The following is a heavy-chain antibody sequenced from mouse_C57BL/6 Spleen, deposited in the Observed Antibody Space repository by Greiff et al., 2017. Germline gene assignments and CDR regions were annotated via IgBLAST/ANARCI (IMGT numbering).Heavy chain of an antibody. J-gene: IGHJ2*01. CDR3: TDGYHLDY. CDR2: IDPETGGT. D-gene: IGHD2-3*01. Sequence: QVQLKASGAELVRPGASVTLSCKASGYTFTDYEMHWVKQTPVHGLEWIGAIDPETGGTAYNQKFKGKAILTADKSSSTAYMELRSLTSEDSAVYYCTDGYHLDYWGQGTTLTVSS. CDR1: GYTFTDYE. V-gene: IGHV1-15*01.